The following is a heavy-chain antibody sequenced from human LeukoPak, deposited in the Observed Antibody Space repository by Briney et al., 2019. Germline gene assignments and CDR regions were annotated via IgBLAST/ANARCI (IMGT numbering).Heavy chain of an antibody. CDR3: ARTYCSGGSCHFDY. V-gene: IGHV4-59*08. CDR1: GGSISSYY. D-gene: IGHD2-15*01. J-gene: IGHJ4*02. CDR2: IYYSGNT. Sequence: SETLSLTCTVSGGSISSYYWSWIRQPPGKGLEWIGYIYYSGNTDYNPSLKSRVTISVDTSTNQFSLKLSSVTAADTAVYYCARTYCSGGSCHFDYWGQGTLVTVSS.